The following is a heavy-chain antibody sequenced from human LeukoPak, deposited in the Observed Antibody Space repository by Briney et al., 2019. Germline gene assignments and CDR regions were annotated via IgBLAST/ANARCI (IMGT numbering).Heavy chain of an antibody. CDR1: GGSISSYY. V-gene: IGHV4-59*08. J-gene: IGHJ4*02. CDR2: VYYSGRT. D-gene: IGHD6-6*01. CDR3: ARQYSSSSCFDY. Sequence: PSETLSLTCIISGGSISSYYWTWIRQPPGKGLEWIGNVYYSGRTNYNPSLESRVTISVDTSKNQFSLNLTSVTAADTAVYYCARQYSSSSCFDYWGQGTLVTVSS.